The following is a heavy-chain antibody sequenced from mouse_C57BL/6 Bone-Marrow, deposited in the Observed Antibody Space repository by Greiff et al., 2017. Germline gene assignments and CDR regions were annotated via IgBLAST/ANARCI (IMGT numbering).Heavy chain of an antibody. CDR1: GYTFTDYN. CDR2: INPNNGGT. D-gene: IGHD3-2*02. J-gene: IGHJ4*01. CDR3: ARKQLRLQDIDY. V-gene: IGHV1-18*01. Sequence: EVQLQQSGPELVKPGASVKIPCKASGYTFTDYNMDWVKQSHGKSLEWIGDINPNNGGTNYTRKFQGKATLTVDKSSSTAYMALRSLTSEDTAVYYGARKQLRLQDIDYWGQGTSVTVSS.